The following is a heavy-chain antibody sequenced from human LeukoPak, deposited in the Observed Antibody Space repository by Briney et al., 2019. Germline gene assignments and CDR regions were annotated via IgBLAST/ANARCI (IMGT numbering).Heavy chain of an antibody. CDR2: IWFEGSNK. CDR1: GFTFSSYA. V-gene: IGHV3-30*02. CDR3: AKDRGTYPDY. Sequence: GGSLRLSCAASGFTFSSYAMSWVRQAPGKGLEWVAFIWFEGSNKFYADSVKGRFTISRDNSKNTLYMQMNSLRAEDTAVYYCAKDRGTYPDYWGQGTLVTVSS. J-gene: IGHJ4*02.